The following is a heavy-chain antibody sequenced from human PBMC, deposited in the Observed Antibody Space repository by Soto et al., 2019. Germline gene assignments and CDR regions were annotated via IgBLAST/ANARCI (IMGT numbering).Heavy chain of an antibody. CDR3: VTDISALRILEY. Sequence: EVQLVESGGALVQPGGSLRLSCSASGFTFSSYSMHWVRQAPGKGLEYVSAITPNGDDTYHADSVGGRFTTSRDNAKNTLYLQLNSLRVEDTAVYFCVTDISALRILEYWGQGNRVTVSS. V-gene: IGHV3-64D*08. CDR1: GFTFSSYS. J-gene: IGHJ4*02. CDR2: ITPNGDDT.